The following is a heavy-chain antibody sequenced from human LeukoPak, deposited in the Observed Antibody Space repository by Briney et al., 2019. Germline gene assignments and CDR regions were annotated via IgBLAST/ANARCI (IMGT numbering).Heavy chain of an antibody. Sequence: PSETLSLTCTVSGGSISSSTYYWGWIRQPPGKGLEWIGTIYYSGSTYYNPSLQSRVTISVDTSKNQFSLKLSSVTAVDTAVYYCATRTKIVEVIKEWAFDIWGQGTMVSVSS. CDR1: GGSISSSTYY. CDR2: IYYSGST. CDR3: ATRTKIVEVIKEWAFDI. J-gene: IGHJ3*02. D-gene: IGHD3-22*01. V-gene: IGHV4-39*01.